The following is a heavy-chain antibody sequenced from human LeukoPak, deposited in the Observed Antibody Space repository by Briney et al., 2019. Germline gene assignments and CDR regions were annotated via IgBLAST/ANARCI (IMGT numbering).Heavy chain of an antibody. CDR1: GDSISSYY. CDR2: IYHRGST. CDR3: ARTFPTVTAYFDY. J-gene: IGHJ4*02. D-gene: IGHD4-17*01. Sequence: SETLSLTCNVSGDSISSYYWSWIRQPPGKGLEWIGYIYHRGSTNYNPSLKSRVTISVDTSKNQFSLKLRSVTAADTAVYYCARTFPTVTAYFDYWGRGTLVTVSS. V-gene: IGHV4-59*08.